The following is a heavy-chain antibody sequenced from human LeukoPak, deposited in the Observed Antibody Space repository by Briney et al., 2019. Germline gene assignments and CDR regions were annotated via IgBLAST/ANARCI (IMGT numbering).Heavy chain of an antibody. D-gene: IGHD6-19*01. CDR3: AKGGGWLYYFDY. J-gene: IGHJ4*02. CDR1: GFTFSKFA. V-gene: IGHV3-23*01. CDR2: ISDSGGST. Sequence: PGGSLRLSYTASGFTFSKFAVNWVRQAPGKGLEWVSAISDSGGSTYYADSLKGRFTISRENSKNTLYLQMHSLRAEDTAVYYCAKGGGWLYYFDYWGQGTPVTVSS.